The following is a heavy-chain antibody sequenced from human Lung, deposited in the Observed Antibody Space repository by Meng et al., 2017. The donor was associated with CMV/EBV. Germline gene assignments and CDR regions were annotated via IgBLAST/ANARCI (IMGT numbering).Heavy chain of an antibody. J-gene: IGHJ6*02. D-gene: IGHD1-26*01. CDR1: GLSVSNNY. CDR2: FYSGGST. Sequence: GGSXRLXCAASGLSVSNNYLTWVRQAPGKGLELVSVFYSGGSTYYADSVKGRFTVSRDNSKNTLYLQMNSLRVEDTGIYYCARDMYWDQSYYGMDVWGRGTXVTVSS. CDR3: ARDMYWDQSYYGMDV. V-gene: IGHV3-66*02.